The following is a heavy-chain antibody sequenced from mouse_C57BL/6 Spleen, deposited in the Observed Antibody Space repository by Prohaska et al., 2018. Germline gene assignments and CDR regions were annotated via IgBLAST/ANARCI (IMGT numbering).Heavy chain of an antibody. CDR3: ARGGIYYYGSSYYIDY. CDR1: GYAFSSYW. Sequence: VQLQQSGAELVKPGASVKISCKASGYAFSSYWMNWVKQRPGKGLEWIGQIYPGDGDTNYNGKFKGKATLTADKSSSTAYMQLSSLTSEDSAVYLCARGGIYYYGSSYYIDYWGQGTTLTVSS. V-gene: IGHV1-80*01. J-gene: IGHJ2*01. CDR2: IYPGDGDT. D-gene: IGHD1-1*01.